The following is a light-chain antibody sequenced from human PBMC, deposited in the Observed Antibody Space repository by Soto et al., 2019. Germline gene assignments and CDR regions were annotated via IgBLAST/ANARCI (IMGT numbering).Light chain of an antibody. Sequence: QSGLTQPASVSGSPGQSITISCSGTRXDIGSYNYVAWYQQFPGKTPKILIYGVSNRPSGVSSRFSGSKSGNTASLTISGLQAEDEADYYCISYTGSSTSYVFGSGTKV. CDR1: RXDIGSYNY. J-gene: IGLJ1*01. CDR2: GVS. CDR3: ISYTGSSTSYV. V-gene: IGLV2-14*01.